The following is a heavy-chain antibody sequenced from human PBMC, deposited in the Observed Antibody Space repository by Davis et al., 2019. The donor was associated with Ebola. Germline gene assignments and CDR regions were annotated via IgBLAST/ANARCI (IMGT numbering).Heavy chain of an antibody. CDR3: ARSLNLLTGYLGLNWFDP. CDR1: GFTFSSYG. D-gene: IGHD3-9*01. J-gene: IGHJ5*02. CDR2: IWYDGSNK. Sequence: GESLKISCAASGFTFSSYGMHWVRQAPGKGLEWVAVIWYDGSNKYYADSVKGRFTISRDNSKNTLYLQMNSLRAEDTAVYYCARSLNLLTGYLGLNWFDPWGQGTLVTVSS. V-gene: IGHV3-33*01.